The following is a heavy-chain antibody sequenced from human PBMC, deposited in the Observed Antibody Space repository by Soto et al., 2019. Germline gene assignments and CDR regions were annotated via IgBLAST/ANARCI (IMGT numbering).Heavy chain of an antibody. Sequence: EVQLVESGGGLVKPGGSLRLSCAASGFAFSKAWMNWVRQAPGKGLEWVGHIKSNTDGGTTDYAAPVKGRFTISRDDSKNTRYLQMNGLKTEDTAMYYCATMGSYWGQGSLVTVSS. CDR3: ATMGSY. CDR2: IKSNTDGGTT. D-gene: IGHD3-10*01. CDR1: GFAFSKAW. J-gene: IGHJ4*02. V-gene: IGHV3-15*07.